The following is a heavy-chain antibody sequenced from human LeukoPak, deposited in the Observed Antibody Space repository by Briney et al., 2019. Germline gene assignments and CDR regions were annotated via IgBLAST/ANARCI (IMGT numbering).Heavy chain of an antibody. CDR3: ANELGPSAADFDY. CDR1: GFTFSSYG. CDR2: IRYEGSNK. J-gene: IGHJ4*02. Sequence: GGSLRLSCAASGFTFSSYGMHWVRQAPGKGLEWVAFIRYEGSNKYYADSVKGRFTISRDNSKNTLYLQMNSLRAEDTAVYYCANELGPSAADFDYWGQGTLVTVSS. D-gene: IGHD2-2*01. V-gene: IGHV3-30*02.